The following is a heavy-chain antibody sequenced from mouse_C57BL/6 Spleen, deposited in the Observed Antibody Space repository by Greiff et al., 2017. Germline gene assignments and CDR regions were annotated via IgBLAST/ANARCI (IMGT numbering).Heavy chain of an antibody. D-gene: IGHD1-3*01. CDR1: GYTFTEYS. V-gene: IGHV1-62-2*01. CDR2: FYPGSGRI. Sequence: VQLQQSGAELVKPGASVKLSCKASGYTFTEYSIHWVKQRSGQGLEWIGRFYPGSGRIKYNEKFKDKATVTADKSSSTAYMELSRLTSKDSAVDFCERHEEGYRRGAYFDDWGQGTTLTVSS. CDR3: ERHEEGYRRGAYFDD. J-gene: IGHJ2*01.